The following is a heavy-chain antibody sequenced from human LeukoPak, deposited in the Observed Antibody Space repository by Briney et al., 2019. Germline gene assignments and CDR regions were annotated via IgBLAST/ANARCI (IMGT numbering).Heavy chain of an antibody. CDR2: IYYSGST. CDR1: GGSISSGGYY. Sequence: SQTLSLTCTVSGGSISSGGYYWGWIRQHPGKGLEWIGYIYYSGSTYYNPSLKSRVTISVDTSKNQFSLKLSSVTAADTAVYYCARVIDYVWGSYRRPHPSYYFDYWGQGTLVTVSS. J-gene: IGHJ4*02. CDR3: ARVIDYVWGSYRRPHPSYYFDY. V-gene: IGHV4-31*03. D-gene: IGHD3-16*02.